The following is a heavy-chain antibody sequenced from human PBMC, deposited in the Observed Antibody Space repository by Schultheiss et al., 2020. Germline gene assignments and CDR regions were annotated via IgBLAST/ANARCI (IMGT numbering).Heavy chain of an antibody. D-gene: IGHD2-2*01. Sequence: ASVKVSCKSSGYTFTGYYMHWVRQAPGQGPEWMGWINPNNGDTRYAQEFQGRVTMTRDTSMSTAYMEVSRLRSDDTAVYYCARDWAVKYQLGRNFDYWGHGTLVNVYS. V-gene: IGHV1-2*02. CDR1: GYTFTGYY. CDR2: INPNNGDT. CDR3: ARDWAVKYQLGRNFDY. J-gene: IGHJ4*01.